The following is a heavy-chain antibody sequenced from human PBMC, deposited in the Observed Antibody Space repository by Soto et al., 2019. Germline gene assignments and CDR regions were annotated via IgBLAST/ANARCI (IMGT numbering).Heavy chain of an antibody. CDR2: IDLDDGET. V-gene: IGHV1-24*01. Sequence: VASVKVSCKVSGYTLTELSMHWVRQAPGKGLEWMGGIDLDDGETNYAQKFQERVTITKDKSTDTAYMELSSLRSEDPAVYYGATQANLISHNWFDPWGQRALGTGSS. CDR3: ATQANLISHNWFDP. J-gene: IGHJ5*02. D-gene: IGHD1-1*01. CDR1: GYTLTELS.